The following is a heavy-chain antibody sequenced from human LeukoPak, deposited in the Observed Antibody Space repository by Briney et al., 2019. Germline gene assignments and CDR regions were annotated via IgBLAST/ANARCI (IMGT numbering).Heavy chain of an antibody. D-gene: IGHD3-22*01. CDR3: AHYSSYDSSGYPPQH. Sequence: KVSGPTLVKPTQTLTPTCTFSGFSLSTSGVGVGWIRQPPGKALEWLTLIYWDDDKRYSPSLKSRLTITKDTSKNQVVLTMTNMNPVDTATYYCAHYSSYDSSGYPPQHWGQGTLVTVSS. CDR2: IYWDDDK. CDR1: GFSLSTSGVG. V-gene: IGHV2-5*02. J-gene: IGHJ1*01.